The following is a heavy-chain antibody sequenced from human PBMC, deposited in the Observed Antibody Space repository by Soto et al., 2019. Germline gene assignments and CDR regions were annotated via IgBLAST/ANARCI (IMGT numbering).Heavy chain of an antibody. CDR2: IYYSGST. CDR1: GGSISSGGYY. V-gene: IGHV4-31*03. CDR3: AREAIGDYYDSSGEDAFDI. Sequence: SETLSLTCTVSGGSISSGGYYWSWIRQHPGKGLEWIGYIYYSGSTYYNPSLKSRVTISVDTSKNQFSLKLSSVTAADTAVYYCAREAIGDYYDSSGEDAFDIWGQGTMVTVSS. J-gene: IGHJ3*02. D-gene: IGHD3-22*01.